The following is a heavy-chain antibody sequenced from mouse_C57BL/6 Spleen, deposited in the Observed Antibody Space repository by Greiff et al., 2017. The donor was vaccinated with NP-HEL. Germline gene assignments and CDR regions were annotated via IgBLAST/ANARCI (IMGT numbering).Heavy chain of an antibody. Sequence: VQLQESGPGLVKPSQSLSLTCTVTGYSITSGYGWNWIRQFPGNKLEWMGYISYSGSTKYNPSLKSRISITRDTSKYQFFLQWNSVTTEDTSTYYCVQTARIKYWGQGTTLTVSS. CDR1: GYSITSGYG. D-gene: IGHD1-2*01. V-gene: IGHV3-2*02. J-gene: IGHJ2*01. CDR2: ISYSGST. CDR3: VQTARIKY.